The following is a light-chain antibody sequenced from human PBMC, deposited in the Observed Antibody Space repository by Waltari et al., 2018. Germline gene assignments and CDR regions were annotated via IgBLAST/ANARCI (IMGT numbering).Light chain of an antibody. CDR2: RNK. CDR3: AAWDDSLSGPV. J-gene: IGLJ2*01. V-gene: IGLV1-47*01. Sequence: QSVLTQPPSASGTPGQRVTISCSGSSSNIGSNYVYWYQQLPGTAPKLLIYRNKQRPSGVPDRFSCSQSGTSASLAISGLRSEDEADYYCAAWDDSLSGPVFGGGTKVTVL. CDR1: SSNIGSNY.